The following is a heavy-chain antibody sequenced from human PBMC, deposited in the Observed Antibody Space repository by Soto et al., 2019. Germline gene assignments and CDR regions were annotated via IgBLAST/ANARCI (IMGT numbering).Heavy chain of an antibody. CDR3: ARGEFLAAAGILYYYGMDV. Sequence: ASVKVSCKASGGTFSSYAISWVRQAPGQGLEWMGGIIPIFGTANYAQKFPGRVTITADESTSTAYMELSSLRSEDTAVYYCARGEFLAAAGILYYYGMDVWGQGTTVTVSS. V-gene: IGHV1-69*13. J-gene: IGHJ6*02. CDR1: GGTFSSYA. D-gene: IGHD6-13*01. CDR2: IIPIFGTA.